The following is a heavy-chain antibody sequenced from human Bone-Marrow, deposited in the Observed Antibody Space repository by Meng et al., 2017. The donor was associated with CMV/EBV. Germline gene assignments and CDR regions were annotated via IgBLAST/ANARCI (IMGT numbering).Heavy chain of an antibody. CDR3: ARVGYDFWSGYYLSN. CDR1: GFTFSSYA. J-gene: IGHJ4*02. Sequence: GESLKISCAASGFTFSSYAMHWVRQAPGKGLEWVSYISSSGSTIYYADSVKGRFTISRDNAKNSLYLQMNSLRAEDTAVYYCARVGYDFWSGYYLSNWGQGTLVTVSS. V-gene: IGHV3-48*03. CDR2: ISSSGSTI. D-gene: IGHD3-3*01.